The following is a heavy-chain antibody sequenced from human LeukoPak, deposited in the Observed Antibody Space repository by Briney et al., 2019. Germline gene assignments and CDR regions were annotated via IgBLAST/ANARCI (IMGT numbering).Heavy chain of an antibody. J-gene: IGHJ4*02. CDR1: GYIFTNYW. CDR2: IYPGDSDT. D-gene: IGHD3-10*01. Sequence: PGESLKISCKGSGYIFTNYWIGWVRQMPGKGLEWMGIIYPGDSDTRYSPSFQGQVTISADKSISTAYLQWSSLKASDTAMYYCAREAQGFGELLGYWGQGTLVTVSS. CDR3: AREAQGFGELLGY. V-gene: IGHV5-51*01.